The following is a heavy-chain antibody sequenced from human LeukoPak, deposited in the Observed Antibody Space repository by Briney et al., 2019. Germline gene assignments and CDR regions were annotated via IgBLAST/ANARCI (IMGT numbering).Heavy chain of an antibody. V-gene: IGHV1-69*13. J-gene: IGHJ4*02. CDR2: IIPIFDTA. Sequence: SVKVSCKASGGTFSSYAISWVRQAPGQGLEWMGGIIPIFDTANYAQKFQDRVTITADESTSTAYMELSSLRSEDTAVYYCARATYDYVWGSYRTFDYWGQGTLVTVSS. CDR3: ARATYDYVWGSYRTFDY. D-gene: IGHD3-16*02. CDR1: GGTFSSYA.